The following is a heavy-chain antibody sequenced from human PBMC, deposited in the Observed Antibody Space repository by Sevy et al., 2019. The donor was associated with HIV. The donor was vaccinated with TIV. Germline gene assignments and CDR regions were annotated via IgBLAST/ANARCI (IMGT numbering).Heavy chain of an antibody. CDR3: ASSYYYDSSGSLDAFGI. CDR1: GGTFSSYA. Sequence: ASVKVSCKASGGTFSSYAISWVRQAPGQGLEWMGGIIPIFGTANYAQKFQGRVTITADESTSTAYMELSSLRSEDTAVYYCASSYYYDSSGSLDAFGIWGQGTMVTVSS. J-gene: IGHJ3*02. V-gene: IGHV1-69*13. CDR2: IIPIFGTA. D-gene: IGHD3-22*01.